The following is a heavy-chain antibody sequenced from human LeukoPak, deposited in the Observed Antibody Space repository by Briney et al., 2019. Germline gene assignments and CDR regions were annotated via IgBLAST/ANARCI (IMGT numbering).Heavy chain of an antibody. D-gene: IGHD1-1*01. V-gene: IGHV3-11*01. CDR1: GFTFSDYY. J-gene: IGHJ4*02. Sequence: GGSLRLSCVASGFTFSDYYMSWIRQSPEKGLEWLSYISNSGDTIYYADSVKGRSTISRDNAKNSLYLQTDSLRAEDTALYYCATNLPSRNDGWPLFDSWGQGTLVTVSS. CDR3: ATNLPSRNDGWPLFDS. CDR2: ISNSGDTI.